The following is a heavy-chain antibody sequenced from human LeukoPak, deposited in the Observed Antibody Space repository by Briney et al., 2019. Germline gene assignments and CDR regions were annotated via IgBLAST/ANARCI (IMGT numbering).Heavy chain of an antibody. CDR3: ARSAYSGWYDGDY. CDR2: INHSGST. D-gene: IGHD6-19*01. Sequence: SETLSLTCAVYGGSFSGYYWIWIRQPPGKGLEWIGEINHSGSTNYNPSLKSRVTISVDTSKNQFSLKLSSVTAADTAVYYCARSAYSGWYDGDYWGQGTLVTVSS. V-gene: IGHV4-34*01. J-gene: IGHJ4*02. CDR1: GGSFSGYY.